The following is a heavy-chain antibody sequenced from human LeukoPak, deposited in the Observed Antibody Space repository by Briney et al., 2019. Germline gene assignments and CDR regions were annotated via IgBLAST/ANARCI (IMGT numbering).Heavy chain of an antibody. V-gene: IGHV1-69*04. D-gene: IGHD3-3*01. CDR1: GGTFSSYA. Sequence: EASVKVSCKASGGTFSSYAISWVRQAPGQGLEWMGRIIPILGIANYAQKFQGRVTITADKSTSTAYMELSSLRSEDTAVYYCVRDRVRIFGEFDYWGQGTLVTVSS. CDR3: VRDRVRIFGEFDY. J-gene: IGHJ4*02. CDR2: IIPILGIA.